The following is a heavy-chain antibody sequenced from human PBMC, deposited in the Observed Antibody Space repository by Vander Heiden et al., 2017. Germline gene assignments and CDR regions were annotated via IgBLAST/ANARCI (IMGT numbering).Heavy chain of an antibody. J-gene: IGHJ3*02. Sequence: QVQLVESGGGLVKPGGSVRLSCADSRISFSDFYMSWLRQAPGKGLEWVSYISSSGNTISYADSVKVRFTISRDSAKNSLYLQMNSLRADDTAVYYCARVGRGGARAFDIWGHGTMVTVSS. CDR3: ARVGRGGARAFDI. V-gene: IGHV3-11*01. CDR2: ISSSGNTI. D-gene: IGHD2-21*01. CDR1: RISFSDFY.